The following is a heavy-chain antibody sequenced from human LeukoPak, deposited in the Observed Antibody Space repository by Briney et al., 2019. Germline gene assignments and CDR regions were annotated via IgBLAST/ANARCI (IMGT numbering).Heavy chain of an antibody. CDR1: GYIFTNYW. D-gene: IGHD2-21*02. V-gene: IGHV5-51*01. Sequence: NHGESLKISCKGSGYIFTNYWIGWVRQMPGKGLEWVGLIYPGDSDIRYNPSFHGQVSISVDKSISTAYLQWSSLKASDTALYYCARLEGCGGDCYTHFDGFDIWGQGTMVTVSS. CDR3: ARLEGCGGDCYTHFDGFDI. CDR2: IYPGDSDI. J-gene: IGHJ3*02.